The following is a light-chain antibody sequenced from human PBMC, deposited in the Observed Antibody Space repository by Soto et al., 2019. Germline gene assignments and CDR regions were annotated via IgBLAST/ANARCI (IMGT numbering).Light chain of an antibody. V-gene: IGLV7-43*01. J-gene: IGLJ3*02. CDR3: LLHSGSLWV. Sequence: QAVVTQEPSLTVSPGGAVTLTCASSTGPVTSGYFPNWFQRKPGQAPRSLLYSTNNKHSWTPARFSGSLLGGKAALTLSDVRPEDEADYYRLLHSGSLWVFGGGTKITVL. CDR2: STN. CDR1: TGPVTSGYF.